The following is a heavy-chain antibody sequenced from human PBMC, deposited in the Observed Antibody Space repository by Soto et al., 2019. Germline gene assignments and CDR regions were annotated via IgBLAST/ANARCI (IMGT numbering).Heavy chain of an antibody. J-gene: IGHJ4*02. CDR3: AIPKRGHSNGGFDY. CDR2: ITTGGGGT. D-gene: IGHD6-19*01. CDR1: GFTFGSYD. Sequence: GGSLRLSCAGSGFTFGSYDMSWVRQAPGKGLEWVSAITTGGGGTYYADSVKGRFTVSRDNSKNTLYLQMDSLRAEDTAIYYCAIPKRGHSNGGFDYWGQGTLVTVSS. V-gene: IGHV3-23*01.